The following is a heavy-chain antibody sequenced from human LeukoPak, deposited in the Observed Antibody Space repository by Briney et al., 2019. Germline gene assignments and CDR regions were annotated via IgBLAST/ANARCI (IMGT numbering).Heavy chain of an antibody. CDR1: GGSFSGYY. CDR3: ARGFIMVRGVTHFDY. CDR2: INHSGST. J-gene: IGHJ4*02. Sequence: PSETLSLTCAAYGGSFSGYYWSWIRQPPGKGLEWIGEINHSGSTNYNPSLKSRVTISVDTSKNQFSLKLSSVTAADTAVYYCARGFIMVRGVTHFDYWGQGTLVTVSS. D-gene: IGHD3-10*01. V-gene: IGHV4-34*01.